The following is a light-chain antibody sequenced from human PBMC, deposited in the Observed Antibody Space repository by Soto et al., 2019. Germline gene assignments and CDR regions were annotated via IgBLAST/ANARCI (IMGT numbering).Light chain of an antibody. Sequence: QSALTQPASVSGSPGQSITISCTGSSSEVGNYKFVSWYQQYPGKAPKVMLYEVSKRPSGVSYRFSGAQSGNTASLTISGLQAEDEADYYCCSYAGSYSSYFFGTGTK. V-gene: IGLV2-23*02. CDR2: EVS. CDR1: SSEVGNYKF. CDR3: CSYAGSYSSYF. J-gene: IGLJ1*01.